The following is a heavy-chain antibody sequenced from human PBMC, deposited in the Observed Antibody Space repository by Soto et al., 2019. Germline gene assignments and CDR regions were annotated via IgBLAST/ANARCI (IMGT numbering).Heavy chain of an antibody. V-gene: IGHV3-7*01. J-gene: IGHJ5*02. Sequence: ERSLRLSCSASGFIFNTHWMSWVRQAPEKGLEWVAHTKPDGSEKYYVDSAKGRFTISRDNTRNSLYLQMNSLRADDTALYYCAEWGTSTSNPWGQGTLVTVSS. CDR3: AEWGTSTSNP. CDR1: GFIFNTHW. D-gene: IGHD2-8*01. CDR2: TKPDGSEK.